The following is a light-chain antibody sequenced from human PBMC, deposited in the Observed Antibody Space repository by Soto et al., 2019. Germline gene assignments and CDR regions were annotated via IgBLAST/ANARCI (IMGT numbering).Light chain of an antibody. CDR3: QQYGSSST. CDR2: GAA. Sequence: EIVLTQSPGTLSLSPWETATLSCRASQSLTSSYLAWYQQKPGQAPRLLIFGAASRATGIPDRFSGRGSGTDFTLTISRLEPEDFAVYYCQQYGSSSTFGQGTKVDIK. CDR1: QSLTSSY. V-gene: IGKV3-20*01. J-gene: IGKJ1*01.